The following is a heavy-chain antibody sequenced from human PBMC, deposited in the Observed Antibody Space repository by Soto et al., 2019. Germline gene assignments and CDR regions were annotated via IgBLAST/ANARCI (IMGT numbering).Heavy chain of an antibody. J-gene: IGHJ3*02. D-gene: IGHD3-3*01. CDR3: ATVVLYYEFWSGASGAFYI. Sequence: EVQLLESGGGLVQPGGSLRLSCAASGFTFSSYAMSWVRQAPGNGLEWVSAMSGSGGSTYYADSVKGRFTISRDNSKNALYRQMDSLRGEDAAVYYCATVVLYYEFWSGASGAFYIWGQGRMVTVSS. CDR1: GFTFSSYA. CDR2: MSGSGGST. V-gene: IGHV3-23*01.